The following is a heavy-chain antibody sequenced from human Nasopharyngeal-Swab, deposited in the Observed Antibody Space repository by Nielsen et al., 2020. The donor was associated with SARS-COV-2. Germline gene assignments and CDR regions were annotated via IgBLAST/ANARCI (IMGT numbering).Heavy chain of an antibody. J-gene: IGHJ4*02. CDR1: GFTFSSYS. CDR3: ARDPDYDFWSGYSKSFDY. Sequence: GESLKISCAASGFTFSSYSMNWVRQAPGKGLEWVSYISSSSSTIYYADSVEGRFTISRDNAKNSLYLQMNSLRAEDTAVYYCARDPDYDFWSGYSKSFDYWGQGTLVTVSS. D-gene: IGHD3-3*01. V-gene: IGHV3-48*04. CDR2: ISSSSSTI.